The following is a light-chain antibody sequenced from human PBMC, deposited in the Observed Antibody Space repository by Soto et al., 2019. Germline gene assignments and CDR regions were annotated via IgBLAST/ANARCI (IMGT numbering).Light chain of an antibody. Sequence: QSVLTQPSSVSGDPGQTVTISCTGSGSNIGAGYNVHWYQQLPGTAPKLLIHGNSNRPSGVPDRFSASKSGTSASLAITGLQVEDEGNYYCQSYDSTLSARYVFGTGTKVTVL. CDR2: GNS. V-gene: IGLV1-40*01. CDR3: QSYDSTLSARYV. CDR1: GSNIGAGYN. J-gene: IGLJ1*01.